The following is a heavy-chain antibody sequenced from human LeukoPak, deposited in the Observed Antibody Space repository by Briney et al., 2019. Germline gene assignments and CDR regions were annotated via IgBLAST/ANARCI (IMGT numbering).Heavy chain of an antibody. CDR2: VSYTGRT. V-gene: IGHV4-59*11. CDR1: GGSLSGHY. CDR3: ARLLDNDISGDPDTFDV. J-gene: IGHJ3*01. Sequence: SETLSLTCTVSGGSLSGHYWSWIRQPPGKRLEWIGYVSYTGRTKYNPSLQSRVTISINTSKSRFSLKRTSVTSADTAVYSCARLLDNDISGDPDTFDVWGQGTTVIVSS. D-gene: IGHD3-22*01.